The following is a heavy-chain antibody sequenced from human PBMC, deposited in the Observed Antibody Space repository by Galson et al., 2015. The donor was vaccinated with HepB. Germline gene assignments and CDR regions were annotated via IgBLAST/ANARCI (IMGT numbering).Heavy chain of an antibody. CDR2: INAGNGNT. CDR1: GYTFTSNG. Sequence: SCKASGYTFTSNGISWVRQAAGQRLEWMGWINAGNGNTKYSQKFQGRVTITRDTSASTAYMELSSLRSEDTAVYYCARLYYYDSSWSPGDYWGQGTLVTVSS. D-gene: IGHD3-22*01. CDR3: ARLYYYDSSWSPGDY. V-gene: IGHV1-3*01. J-gene: IGHJ4*02.